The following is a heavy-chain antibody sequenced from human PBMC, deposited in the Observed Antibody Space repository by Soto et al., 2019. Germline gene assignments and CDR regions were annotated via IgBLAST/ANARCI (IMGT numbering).Heavy chain of an antibody. D-gene: IGHD2-2*01. CDR2: IYYSGST. V-gene: IGHV4-30-4*01. CDR3: AGCPCWGVGPAAINDYYGMDV. Sequence: PSETLSLTCTVSGGSISSGDYYWSWIRQPPGKGLEWIGYIYYSGSTYYNPSLKSRVTITVDTSKNQFALKRSSVTAADTAVYYCAGCPCWGVGPAAINDYYGMDVWGQGTTVTVSS. CDR1: GGSISSGDYY. J-gene: IGHJ6*02.